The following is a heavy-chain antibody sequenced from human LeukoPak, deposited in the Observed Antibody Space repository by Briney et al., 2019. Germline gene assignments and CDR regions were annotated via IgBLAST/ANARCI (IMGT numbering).Heavy chain of an antibody. Sequence: PGGSLRLSCAASGFTFSSYSMNWVRQAPGKGLEWVSSISSSSSYIYYADSVKGRFTISRDNAKNSLYLQMNSLRAEDTAAYYCARGDIVVVPAATDYWGQGTLVTVSS. J-gene: IGHJ4*02. CDR1: GFTFSSYS. V-gene: IGHV3-21*01. D-gene: IGHD2-2*01. CDR2: ISSSSSYI. CDR3: ARGDIVVVPAATDY.